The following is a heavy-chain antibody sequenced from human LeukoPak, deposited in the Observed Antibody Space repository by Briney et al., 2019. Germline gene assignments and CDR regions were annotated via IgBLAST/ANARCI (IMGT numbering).Heavy chain of an antibody. V-gene: IGHV4-39*01. CDR2: IYYSGST. J-gene: IGHJ4*02. D-gene: IGHD3-16*01. CDR3: ARLGGAAGSSQMFDH. CDR1: GGSISSRNYY. Sequence: SKTLSLTCTVSGGSISSRNYYWGWIRPPPGKVQEWIGTIYYSGSTYYNVSVQGRVTRSFATYKNQFSLKLSSVTAADTAVYYCARLGGAAGSSQMFDHWAQGTLVTVSS.